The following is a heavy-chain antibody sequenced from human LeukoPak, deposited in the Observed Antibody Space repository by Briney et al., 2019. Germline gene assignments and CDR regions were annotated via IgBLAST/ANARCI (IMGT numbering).Heavy chain of an antibody. CDR3: ATRPDIASTGPGWFDP. D-gene: IGHD6-13*01. V-gene: IGHV4-34*01. CDR2: INHSGST. J-gene: IGHJ5*02. CDR1: GGSFSGYF. Sequence: SETLSLTCAVYGGSFSGYFWSWIRQPPGKGLEWIGEINHSGSTNYNSSLKSRVTISVDTSKNQFSLTLSSVTAADTAVYYCATRPDIASTGPGWFDPWGQGTLVTVSS.